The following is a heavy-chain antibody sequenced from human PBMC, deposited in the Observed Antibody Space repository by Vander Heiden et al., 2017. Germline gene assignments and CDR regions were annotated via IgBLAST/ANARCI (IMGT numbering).Heavy chain of an antibody. CDR2: IIPIFATA. CDR3: ARARNNGDPWSHFDY. J-gene: IGHJ4*02. CDR1: GATFRRVA. V-gene: IGHV1-69*01. Sequence: QLQLVQSGAEVTKPGSSVKVSCKTSGATFRRVAIRGVRQAPGQGLEWMGGIIPIFATANYAQKFQGRVTITADESTSTAYMELSSLRSEDTAVYYCARARNNGDPWSHFDYWGQGTLVTVSS. D-gene: IGHD4-17*01.